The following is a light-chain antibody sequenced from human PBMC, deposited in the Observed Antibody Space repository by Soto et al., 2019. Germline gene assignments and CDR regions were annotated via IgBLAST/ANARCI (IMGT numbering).Light chain of an antibody. J-gene: IGLJ3*02. V-gene: IGLV1-44*01. Sequence: QSVLTQPPSASGTPGQGVTISCSGSSSNIGSNTVNWYQQLPGTAPKLLIYSNNQRPSGVPDRFSGSKSGTSASLAISGLQSEDEADYYCAAWDDSLNGPVFGGGTQLTV. CDR2: SNN. CDR1: SSNIGSNT. CDR3: AAWDDSLNGPV.